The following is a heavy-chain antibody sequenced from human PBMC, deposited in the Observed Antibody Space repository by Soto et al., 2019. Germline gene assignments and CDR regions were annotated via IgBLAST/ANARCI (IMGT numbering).Heavy chain of an antibody. CDR2: IYPGDSDT. J-gene: IGHJ4*02. CDR3: ARLSGGYFDWLPTTHFDY. CDR1: GYSFTSYW. Sequence: GESLKISCKGSGYSFTSYWIGWVRQMPGKGLEWMGIIYPGDSDTRYSPSFQGQVTISADKSISTAYLQWSSLKASDTAMYYCARLSGGYFDWLPTTHFDYWGQGTLVTVSS. V-gene: IGHV5-51*01. D-gene: IGHD3-9*01.